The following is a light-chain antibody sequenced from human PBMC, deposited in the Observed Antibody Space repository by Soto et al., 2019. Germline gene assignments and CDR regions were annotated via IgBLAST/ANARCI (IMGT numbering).Light chain of an antibody. J-gene: IGKJ5*01. CDR1: QSISGY. V-gene: IGKV3-11*01. CDR3: QQRSNLPP. Sequence: EVVLNQSPATLSLSPGERATLSCRASQSISGYLAWYQQKPGQAPRLLIYGASSRATGIPDRFSGSGSGTDFTLTISSLEPEDFAVYYCQQRSNLPPFGQLTLLEIK. CDR2: GAS.